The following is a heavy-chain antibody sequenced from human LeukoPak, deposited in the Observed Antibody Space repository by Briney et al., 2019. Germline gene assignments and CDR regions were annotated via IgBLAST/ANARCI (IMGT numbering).Heavy chain of an antibody. CDR2: ISGSGGST. J-gene: IGHJ4*02. Sequence: GGSLRLSCAASGFTFDDYGMSWVRQAPGKGLEWVSAISGSGGSTYYADSVKGRFTISRDNSKNTLYLLMNSLRAEDTAVYYCAKSRRDIVVVPAAIFRGQGTLVTVSS. CDR1: GFTFDDYG. V-gene: IGHV3-23*01. D-gene: IGHD2-2*01. CDR3: AKSRRDIVVVPAAIF.